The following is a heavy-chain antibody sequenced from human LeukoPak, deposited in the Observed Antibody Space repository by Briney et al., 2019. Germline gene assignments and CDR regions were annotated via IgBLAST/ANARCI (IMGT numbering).Heavy chain of an antibody. CDR3: ARAGSIQAYYYFYMDV. Sequence: GGSLRLSCAASGFTFRIYGMNWVRQAPGKGLEWVAIVNQGGTEKYYVDSVKGRFTISRDNAKKSLYLQMNSLRAEDTAVYYCARAGSIQAYYYFYMDVWGKGTTVTVSS. D-gene: IGHD3-10*01. CDR1: GFTFRIYG. J-gene: IGHJ6*03. V-gene: IGHV3-7*01. CDR2: VNQGGTEK.